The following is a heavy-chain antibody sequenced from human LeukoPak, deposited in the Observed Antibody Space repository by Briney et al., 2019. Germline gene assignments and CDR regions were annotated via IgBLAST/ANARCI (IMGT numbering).Heavy chain of an antibody. CDR3: ARYGSNAHDY. J-gene: IGHJ4*02. CDR2: IYYSGTT. D-gene: IGHD4-23*01. Sequence: PSQTLSLTCSVSGGSISSGDYYWSWIRRHPGKGLEWIGHIYYSGTTYNNPSLESRVTISVDTSKNQFSLKLSSVTAADTAVYYCARYGSNAHDYWGQGTLVTVSS. V-gene: IGHV4-31*03. CDR1: GGSISSGDYY.